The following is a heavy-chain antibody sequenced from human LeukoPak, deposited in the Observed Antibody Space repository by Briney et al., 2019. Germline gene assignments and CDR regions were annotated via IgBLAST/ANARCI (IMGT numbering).Heavy chain of an antibody. V-gene: IGHV3-30*18. D-gene: IGHD2-2*01. CDR1: EFILSPYG. CDR3: AKGGCRTSRCYVTL. J-gene: IGHJ4*02. Sequence: GGSLRLSCAASEFILSPYGMHWVRQAPGKGLEWVAGISHDGSDKYYEDSVKGRFTISRDNSKNTVNLQMTGLGAEDTAVYYCAKGGCRTSRCYVTLWGPGTLVTVSS. CDR2: ISHDGSDK.